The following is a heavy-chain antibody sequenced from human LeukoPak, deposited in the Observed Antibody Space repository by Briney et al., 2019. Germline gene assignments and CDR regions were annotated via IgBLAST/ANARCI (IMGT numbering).Heavy chain of an antibody. CDR1: GGSFSGYY. V-gene: IGHV4-34*01. CDR3: ARAHGNSGYYGSQNYYYYGMDV. D-gene: IGHD3-22*01. CDR2: VNHSGCT. J-gene: IGHJ6*02. Sequence: SETLSLTCAVYGGSFSGYYWRWIGQPPGKGREWMGGVNHSGCTNYNPSLKSRVTTSVDTSKNQFALTLSSLTAADTAVYYCARAHGNSGYYGSQNYYYYGMDVWGQGTTVTVSS.